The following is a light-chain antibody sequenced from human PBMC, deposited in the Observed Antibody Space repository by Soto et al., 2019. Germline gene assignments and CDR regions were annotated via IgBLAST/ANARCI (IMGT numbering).Light chain of an antibody. V-gene: IGKV1-39*01. CDR1: QTAASY. CDR2: AAS. Sequence: IQMTQSPSSLSASVGDRVTITCGASQTAASYVNWYQQRPGKAPKLLIRAASRLESGVPARFRGSGSGTEFNLAISSLQPEDVATYYCQQCFSAPSTFGPGTKVDV. CDR3: QQCFSAPST. J-gene: IGKJ3*01.